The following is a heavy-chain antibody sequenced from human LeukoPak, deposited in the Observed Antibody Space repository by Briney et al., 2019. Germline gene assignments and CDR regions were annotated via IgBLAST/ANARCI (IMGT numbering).Heavy chain of an antibody. CDR2: INHSGST. Sequence: SETLSLTCAVYGGSFSGYYWSWIRQPPGKGLEWIGEINHSGSTNYNPSLKSRVTISVDTSKNQFSLKLSSVTAADTAVCYCAREYYYDSSGYFDYWGQGTLVTVSS. CDR3: AREYYYDSSGYFDY. D-gene: IGHD3-22*01. CDR1: GGSFSGYY. V-gene: IGHV4-34*01. J-gene: IGHJ4*02.